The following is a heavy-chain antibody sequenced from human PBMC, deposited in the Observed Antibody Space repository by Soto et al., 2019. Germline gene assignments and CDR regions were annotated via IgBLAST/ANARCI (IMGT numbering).Heavy chain of an antibody. CDR3: ARAVLVTRDYYGMDV. CDR2: IIPNLGIA. V-gene: IGHV1-69*02. J-gene: IGHJ6*02. Sequence: QVQLVQSGAEVKKPGSSVKVSCKASGGTFSSYTISWVRQACGQGLEWMGRIIPNLGIANYAQKFQGRVTITADKSTSTAYMELSSLRSEDTAVYYCARAVLVTRDYYGMDVWGQGTTVTVSS. D-gene: IGHD2-8*02. CDR1: GGTFSSYT.